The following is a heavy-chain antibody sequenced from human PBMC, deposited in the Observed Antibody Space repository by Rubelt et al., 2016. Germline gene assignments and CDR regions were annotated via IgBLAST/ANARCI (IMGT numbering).Heavy chain of an antibody. CDR3: AKGSASAPTLFPLVSCENSPSDTSSVAVGCLAQDFQ. V-gene: IGHV3-30*18. CDR2: ISYDGSNK. Sequence: QVQLVESGGGVVQPGRSLRLSCAASGFTFSSYGMHWVRQAPGKGLEWVAVISYDGSNKYYADSVKGRFTISRDNSKNTLYLQMNSLRAEDTAVYYCAKGSASAPTLFPLVSCENSPSDTSSVAVGCLAQDFQ. J-gene: IGHJ1*01. CDR1: GFTFSSYG. D-gene: IGHD6-25*01.